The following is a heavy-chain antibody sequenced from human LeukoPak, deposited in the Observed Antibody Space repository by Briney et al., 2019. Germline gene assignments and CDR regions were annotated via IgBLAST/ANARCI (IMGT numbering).Heavy chain of an antibody. J-gene: IGHJ3*02. V-gene: IGHV3-30*04. CDR1: GFTFSTYT. D-gene: IGHD5-24*01. CDR2: ISYDGGII. CDR3: ARDSGYNVNDHDVNAFDI. Sequence: GGSLRLSCAASGFTFSTYTIHWVRQAPGKGLDWVAAISYDGGIIYYADSVKGRFTISRDNSKNTLYLQMNSLRVEDTAVYYCARDSGYNVNDHDVNAFDIWGQGTMVTISS.